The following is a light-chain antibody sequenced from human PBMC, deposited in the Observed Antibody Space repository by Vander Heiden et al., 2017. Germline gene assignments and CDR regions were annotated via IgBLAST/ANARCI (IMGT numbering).Light chain of an antibody. J-gene: IGLJ2*01. V-gene: IGLV2-23*02. Sequence: QSALTQPASVSGSPGQSITISCTGTNSDVGRYNLVSWYQQHPGKAPKLMIDEVNKRPSGVSDRFSASKSGNTASLTISGLQADDEADYYCCSYAGSSTFEVFGGGTKVTVL. CDR2: EVN. CDR1: NSDVGRYNL. CDR3: CSYAGSSTFEV.